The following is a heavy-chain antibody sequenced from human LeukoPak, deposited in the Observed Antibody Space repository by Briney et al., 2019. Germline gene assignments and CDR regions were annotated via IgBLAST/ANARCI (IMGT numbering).Heavy chain of an antibody. CDR3: PRELNPGVAAA. CDR2: IYSGGST. D-gene: IGHD1-14*01. J-gene: IGHJ5*02. Sequence: GGSLRLSCAASGFTFSDYYMSWVRQAPGKGLEWVSVIYSGGSTYYADSVKGRFTVSRDNSKNTLYLQMNSLRAEDTAVYYCPRELNPGVAAAWGQGTLVTVSS. CDR1: GFTFSDYY. V-gene: IGHV3-53*01.